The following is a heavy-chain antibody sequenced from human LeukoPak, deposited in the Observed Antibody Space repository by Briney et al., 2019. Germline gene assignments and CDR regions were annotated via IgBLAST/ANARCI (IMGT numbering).Heavy chain of an antibody. J-gene: IGHJ3*02. CDR2: ISAYNGNT. CDR3: ARDRTYYSAWPGRDAFDI. Sequence: ASVKVSCKASGYTFTTYGISWVRQAPGQGLEWMGWISAYNGNTNYAQKLQGRVTMTTDTSTSTAYMELRSLRSDDTAVYYCARDRTYYSAWPGRDAFDIWGQGTLVTVSS. V-gene: IGHV1-18*01. D-gene: IGHD6-19*01. CDR1: GYTFTTYG.